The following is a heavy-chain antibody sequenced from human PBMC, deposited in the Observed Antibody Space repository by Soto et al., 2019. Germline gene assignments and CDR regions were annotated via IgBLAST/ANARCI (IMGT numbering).Heavy chain of an antibody. J-gene: IGHJ4*02. CDR2: IYYNRNT. V-gene: IGHV4-59*01. CDR1: GGSISSYY. Sequence: QVQLQESGPGLVKPSETLSLTCTVSGGSISSYYWSWIRQPPWKGLEWIGYIYYNRNTNYNPSLKSRVTISVDTSKNQFSLKLSSMTAADTAVYYCARGALTTYFDYWGQGTLVTVSS. CDR3: ARGALTTYFDY.